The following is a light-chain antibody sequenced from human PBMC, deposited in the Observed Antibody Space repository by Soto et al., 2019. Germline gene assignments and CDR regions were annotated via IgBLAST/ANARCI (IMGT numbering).Light chain of an antibody. CDR1: QSISSW. CDR3: QQYNSYSRT. J-gene: IGKJ1*01. Sequence: DIQMTQPPSSLSASVGDRVTITCRASQSISSWLAWYQQKPGKVPKVLIYDASSLEYGVPSRFSGSGSGTEFTLTIRSLQPDDFATYYCQQYNSYSRTFGQGTKVDIK. V-gene: IGKV1-5*01. CDR2: DAS.